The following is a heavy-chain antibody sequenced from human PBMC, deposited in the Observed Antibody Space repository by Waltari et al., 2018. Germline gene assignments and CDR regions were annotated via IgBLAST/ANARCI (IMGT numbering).Heavy chain of an antibody. D-gene: IGHD6-19*01. Sequence: EVQLVESGGGLVQPGGSLRLSCAASGFTFSSYAMGWVRQAPGKGLGWVSAISGSGGSTYYADSVKGRFTIARDNSKNTLYLQMKSLRAEDTAVYYCAKGKGGWLVFDYWGQGTLGTGSS. V-gene: IGHV3-23*04. J-gene: IGHJ4*02. CDR1: GFTFSSYA. CDR2: ISGSGGST. CDR3: AKGKGGWLVFDY.